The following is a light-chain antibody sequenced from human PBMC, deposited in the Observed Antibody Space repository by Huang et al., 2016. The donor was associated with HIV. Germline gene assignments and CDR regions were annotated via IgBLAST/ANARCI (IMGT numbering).Light chain of an antibody. V-gene: IGKV2-28*01. Sequence: DIVMTQSPLSLPVTPGQQASISCRSSQNLLYSSGHNLLDWYLQKPGRSPQLLVFLGSNRASVVPDRLTGSGSGTNFRLEISRVEAEDACTYYCMQGLQPPPTFGQGTKLEI. CDR2: LGS. CDR1: QNLLYSSGHNL. CDR3: MQGLQPPPT. J-gene: IGKJ2*01.